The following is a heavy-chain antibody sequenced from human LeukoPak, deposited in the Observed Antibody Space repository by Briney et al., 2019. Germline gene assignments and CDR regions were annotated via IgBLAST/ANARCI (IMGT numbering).Heavy chain of an antibody. D-gene: IGHD2-8*01. CDR1: GFSLSSHG. CDR2: ISSNGIST. V-gene: IGHV3-64*01. CDR3: VKWTNYYFAL. J-gene: IGHJ2*01. Sequence: PGGSLRLSCVVSGFSLSSHGMHWVRQAPGKGLEDVSAISSNGISTFYANSVKGRFTVFRDDSKNTVYLQMGSLRAKDMAVYYCVKWTNYYFALWGRGTLVTVSS.